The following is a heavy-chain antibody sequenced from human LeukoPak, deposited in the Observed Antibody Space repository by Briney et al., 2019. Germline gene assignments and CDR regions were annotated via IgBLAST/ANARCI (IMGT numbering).Heavy chain of an antibody. V-gene: IGHV3-74*01. Sequence: PGGSLRLSCAAYGFTFSSYWMHWVRQAPGKGLVWVSRINSDGSSTSYADSVKGRFTISRDNAKNTLYLQMNSLRAEETAVYYCAREGLGGDAFDIWGQGTMVTVSS. CDR2: INSDGSST. J-gene: IGHJ3*02. D-gene: IGHD3/OR15-3a*01. CDR1: GFTFSSYW. CDR3: AREGLGGDAFDI.